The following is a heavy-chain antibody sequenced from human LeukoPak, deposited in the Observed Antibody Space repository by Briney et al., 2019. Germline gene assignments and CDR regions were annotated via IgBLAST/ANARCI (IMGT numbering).Heavy chain of an antibody. CDR1: GFTFSSYA. J-gene: IGHJ4*02. Sequence: TGGSLRLSCAASGFTFSSYAMSWVRQAPGKGLEWVSGISASGGITDYADSVKGRFTISRDNSKNTLYLQMNSLRAEDTAVHCRAIDSGSGYWDTPLGYWGQRTLVTVSS. V-gene: IGHV3-23*01. D-gene: IGHD6-25*01. CDR2: ISASGGIT. CDR3: AIDSGSGYWDTPLGY.